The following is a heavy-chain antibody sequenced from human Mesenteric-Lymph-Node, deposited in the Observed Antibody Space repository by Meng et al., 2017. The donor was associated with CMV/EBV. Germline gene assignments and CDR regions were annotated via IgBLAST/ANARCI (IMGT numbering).Heavy chain of an antibody. J-gene: IGHJ4*02. D-gene: IGHD3-16*02. V-gene: IGHV3-49*04. Sequence: GESLKISCTASGFSFDEHAMSWVRQAPGKGLEWVGFVRSKAYGGTTEYAASVKGRFTISRDDSKSIAYLQMNSLTNEDTAVYYCTRDWTNYDYVWGNYRFDYWGQGTLVTVSS. CDR3: TRDWTNYDYVWGNYRFDY. CDR2: VRSKAYGGTT. CDR1: GFSFDEHA.